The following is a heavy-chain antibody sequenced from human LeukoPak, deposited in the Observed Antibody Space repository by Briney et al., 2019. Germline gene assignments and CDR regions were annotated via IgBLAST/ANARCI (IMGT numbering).Heavy chain of an antibody. CDR3: AKGLVGAPLGAFDI. Sequence: GRSLRLSCAASGFTFDDYAMHWVRQAPGKGLEWVSGISWNSGSIGYADSVKGRFTICRDNAKTSLYLQMNSLRAEDTALYYCAKGLVGAPLGAFDIWGQGTMVTVSS. CDR2: ISWNSGSI. CDR1: GFTFDDYA. J-gene: IGHJ3*02. V-gene: IGHV3-9*01. D-gene: IGHD1-26*01.